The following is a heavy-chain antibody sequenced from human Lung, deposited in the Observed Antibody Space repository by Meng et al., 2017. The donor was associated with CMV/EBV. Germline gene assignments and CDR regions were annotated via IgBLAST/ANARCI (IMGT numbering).Heavy chain of an antibody. D-gene: IGHD5-18*01. J-gene: IGHJ5*02. Sequence: SCAASGFPFRSYAMSWVRQAPGKGLEWVSSISGSVGNTYYADSVKGRFTISGDNSGDTLYMQMSSLRAEDTAVYYCAREEAMVGYYTNWFDAWGQGALVTVSS. CDR3: AREEAMVGYYTNWFDA. CDR2: ISGSVGNT. CDR1: GFPFRSYA. V-gene: IGHV3-23*01.